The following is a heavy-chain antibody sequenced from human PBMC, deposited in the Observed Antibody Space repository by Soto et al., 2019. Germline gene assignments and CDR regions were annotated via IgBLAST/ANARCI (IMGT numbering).Heavy chain of an antibody. Sequence: VQLLDSGGGLVQPGGSLRLSCVASGFIFRTSVMTWVRQAPGKGLEWVSTINDNGGATHYADSVTGRFTISRDNSKDTMFLQMNRLRAEDTAVYHCAREGFGSGHAGGFDVWGQGTMVTVSS. D-gene: IGHD6-19*01. CDR1: GFIFRTSV. J-gene: IGHJ3*01. CDR3: AREGFGSGHAGGFDV. V-gene: IGHV3-23*01. CDR2: INDNGGAT.